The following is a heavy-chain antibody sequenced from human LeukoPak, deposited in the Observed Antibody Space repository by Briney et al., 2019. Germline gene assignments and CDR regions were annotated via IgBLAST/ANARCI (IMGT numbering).Heavy chain of an antibody. D-gene: IGHD3-22*01. Sequence: GGSLRLSCAASGFTFISYWMHWVRQAPGKGLVWVSRINSDGSTTSYAASVKGRFTISRDTAKNTLYLQMNGLRAEDTAVYYCARGHHYYDSSAYYYWGQGTLVTVSS. J-gene: IGHJ4*02. CDR2: INSDGSTT. CDR3: ARGHHYYDSSAYYY. CDR1: GFTFISYW. V-gene: IGHV3-74*01.